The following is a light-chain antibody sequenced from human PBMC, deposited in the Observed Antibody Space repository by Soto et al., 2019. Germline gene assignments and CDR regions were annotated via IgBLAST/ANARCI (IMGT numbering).Light chain of an antibody. V-gene: IGLV2-14*01. Sequence: QSVLTQPASVSGSPGQSITISCSGTSSDIGAYDHVAWFQQFPGKTPKLVIYSVSNRPSGVSYRFSGSKSGNTASLTIPGLQADGEADYYCISYTVSRSYVFGPGTKVTVL. J-gene: IGLJ1*01. CDR2: SVS. CDR1: SSDIGAYDH. CDR3: ISYTVSRSYV.